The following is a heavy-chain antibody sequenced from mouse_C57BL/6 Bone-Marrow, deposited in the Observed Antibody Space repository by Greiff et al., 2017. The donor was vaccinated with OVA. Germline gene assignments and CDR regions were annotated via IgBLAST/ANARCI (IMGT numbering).Heavy chain of an antibody. CDR3: ARYYYGSSYGGYAMDY. D-gene: IGHD1-1*01. V-gene: IGHV3-8*01. Sequence: DVQLQESGPGLVKPSQTLSLTCSVTGYSITSDYWNWIRKFPGNKLEYMGYISHSGSTYYNPSLNSRISITRDTSKNQYYLQLNSVTTEDTATYYGARYYYGSSYGGYAMDYWGQGTSVTVSS. J-gene: IGHJ4*01. CDR2: ISHSGST. CDR1: GYSITSDY.